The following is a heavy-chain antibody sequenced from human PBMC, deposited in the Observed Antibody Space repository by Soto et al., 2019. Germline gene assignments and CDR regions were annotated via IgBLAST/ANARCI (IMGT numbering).Heavy chain of an antibody. J-gene: IGHJ6*02. Sequence: QVPLQQWGAGLLKPSETLSLSCDIYGGSFSDDYWSWIRQPPGKGLEWRGKGSHSGGTSSYPSLRWHETLPANTSKNQFYLRRTPATAASTAFYYSEREKVVPVRASGLVADEYHYYGFYVWAQGTTLTFSS. V-gene: IGHV4-34*01. CDR2: GSHSGGT. D-gene: IGHD6-19*01. CDR1: GGSFSDDY. CDR3: EREKVVPVRASGLVADEYHYYGFYV.